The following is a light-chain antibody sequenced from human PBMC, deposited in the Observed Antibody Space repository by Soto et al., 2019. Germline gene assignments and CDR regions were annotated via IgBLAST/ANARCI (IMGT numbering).Light chain of an antibody. J-gene: IGKJ1*01. CDR1: QNINDL. CDR2: KAS. CDR3: QQYGANSPWT. V-gene: IGKV1-5*03. Sequence: DIQVTQSPSTLSASVGDRVTISCRASQNINDLLAWYQQKSGKAPKLLIYKASSLESGVPSRCSGSGSGTEFTLTISSLQTEEFATYYCQQYGANSPWTFGQGTKVEIK.